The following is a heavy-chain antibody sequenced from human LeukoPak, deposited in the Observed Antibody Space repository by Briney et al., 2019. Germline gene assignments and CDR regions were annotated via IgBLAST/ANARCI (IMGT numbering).Heavy chain of an antibody. D-gene: IGHD3-22*01. V-gene: IGHV4-39*07. Sequence: SETLSLTCTVSGGSISSSSYYWGWIRQPPGKGLEWIGSIYYSGSTYYNPSLKSRVTISVDTSKNQFSLKLSSVTAADTAVYYCARYDSSGPYFDYWGQGTLVTVSS. CDR3: ARYDSSGPYFDY. CDR2: IYYSGST. J-gene: IGHJ4*02. CDR1: GGSISSSSYY.